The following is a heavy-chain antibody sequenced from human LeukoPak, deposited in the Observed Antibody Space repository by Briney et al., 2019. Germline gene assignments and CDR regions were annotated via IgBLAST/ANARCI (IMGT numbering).Heavy chain of an antibody. D-gene: IGHD5-24*01. CDR2: ISYDGSNK. CDR1: GFSFSTYA. CDR3: AKGDGYNSYFDY. V-gene: IGHV3-30*04. Sequence: PGGSLRLSRAASGFSFSTYAMHWVRQAPGKGLEWVAVISYDGSNKYYADSVKGRFTISRDNSKNTLYLQMNSLRAEDTAVYYCAKGDGYNSYFDYWGQGTLVTVSS. J-gene: IGHJ4*02.